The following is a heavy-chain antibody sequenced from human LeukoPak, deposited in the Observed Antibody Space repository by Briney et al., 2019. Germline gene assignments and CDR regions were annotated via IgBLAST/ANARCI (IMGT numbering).Heavy chain of an antibody. J-gene: IGHJ5*02. CDR2: IKPSSGDA. CDR3: TRGGSDWFYNYFDP. Sequence: EASVNVSCTTSGYTFTGYYMFWVRQAPGQGLEWMGWIKPSSGDAKSAQKFQDRVTMTRDPSISTFYLEVTRLTSDDTAVSYCTRGGSDWFYNYFDPWGQGTLVTVSS. V-gene: IGHV1-2*02. D-gene: IGHD6-19*01. CDR1: GYTFTGYY.